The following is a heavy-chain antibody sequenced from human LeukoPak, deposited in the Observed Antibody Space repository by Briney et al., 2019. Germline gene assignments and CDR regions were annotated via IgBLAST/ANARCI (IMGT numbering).Heavy chain of an antibody. CDR1: GFTFSSYA. CDR3: AKDCSSTSCYPA. Sequence: GGSLRLSCAASGFTFSSYAMSWVRQAPGKGLEWVSAISGSGGSTYYADSVKGRFTISRDNSKNTLYLQMNSLRAEDTALYYCAKDCSSTSCYPAWGQGTLVTVSS. J-gene: IGHJ5*02. CDR2: ISGSGGST. V-gene: IGHV3-23*01. D-gene: IGHD2-2*01.